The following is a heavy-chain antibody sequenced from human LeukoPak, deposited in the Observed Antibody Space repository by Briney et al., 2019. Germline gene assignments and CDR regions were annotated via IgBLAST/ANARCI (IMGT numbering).Heavy chain of an antibody. CDR1: GGTFSRYA. D-gene: IGHD2-2*01. Sequence: ASVKVSCKASGGTFSRYAISWVRQAPGQGLEWMGGIIPIFGTANYAQKFQGRVTITTDESTNTAYMELSRLRSEDTAVYYCARDREDIVVVPAAKGGYYYYYMVVWGKGTTVTVSS. CDR3: ARDREDIVVVPAAKGGYYYYYMVV. J-gene: IGHJ6*03. CDR2: IIPIFGTA. V-gene: IGHV1-69*05.